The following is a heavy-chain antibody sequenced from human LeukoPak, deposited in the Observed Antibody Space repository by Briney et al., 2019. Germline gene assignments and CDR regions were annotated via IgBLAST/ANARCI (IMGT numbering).Heavy chain of an antibody. CDR3: AREGRNDAFDI. D-gene: IGHD1-26*01. CDR2: ISANGGST. CDR1: GFTVRSYG. V-gene: IGHV3-64*01. Sequence: GGSLRLSCAASGFTVRSYGIHWVRQAPGKGLEYVSAISANGGSTYYANSVRGRFTISRDTYKNTLYLQMGSLRAEDMAVYYCAREGRNDAFDIWGQGTMVTVSS. J-gene: IGHJ3*02.